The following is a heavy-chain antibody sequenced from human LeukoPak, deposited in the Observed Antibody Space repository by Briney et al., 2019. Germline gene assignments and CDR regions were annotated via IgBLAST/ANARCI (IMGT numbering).Heavy chain of an antibody. J-gene: IGHJ6*03. CDR1: GGSIGSSSYY. V-gene: IGHV4-39*01. Sequence: SETLSLTCTVSGGSIGSSSYYWGWIRQPPGKGLEWIGSVYYSGSTYSNPSLQSRVTISVDTSKNQFSLKLNSVTAADTAVYYCASFYCSGGSCYQYYSYYYMDVWGKGTTVTISS. CDR3: ASFYCSGGSCYQYYSYYYMDV. CDR2: VYYSGST. D-gene: IGHD2-15*01.